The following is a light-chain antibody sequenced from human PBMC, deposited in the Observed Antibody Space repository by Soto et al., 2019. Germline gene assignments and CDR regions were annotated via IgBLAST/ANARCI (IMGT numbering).Light chain of an antibody. CDR1: QGVGTW. CDR3: QQGDSFPLT. J-gene: IGKJ4*01. Sequence: DIQMTQSPSSVSASVGDRVTITCRASQGVGTWLAWYQQKPGEAPRFLIYTASTLHSGVPSRFSGSGSGTDFALTITSLQPEDFATYYCQQGDSFPLTFGGGTKGEIK. CDR2: TAS. V-gene: IGKV1-12*01.